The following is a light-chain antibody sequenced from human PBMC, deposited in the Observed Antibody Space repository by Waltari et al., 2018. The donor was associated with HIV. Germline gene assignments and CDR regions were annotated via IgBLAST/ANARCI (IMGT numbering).Light chain of an antibody. CDR2: RSD. CDR3: ASWDDNLSGWV. V-gene: IGLV1-47*01. Sequence: QSVLTQPPSASGTPGQSVSISCSGSRSNIGSNYVYWYQHLPGTTPKVVIYRSDQRPSGCPARFSGSNSGTSASLAISGLRSEDEAHYYCASWDDNLSGWVFGGGTKLTVL. CDR1: RSNIGSNY. J-gene: IGLJ3*02.